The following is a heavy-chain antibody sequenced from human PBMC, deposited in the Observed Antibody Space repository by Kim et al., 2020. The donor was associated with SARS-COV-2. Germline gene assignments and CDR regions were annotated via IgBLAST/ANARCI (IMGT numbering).Heavy chain of an antibody. CDR1: GFTFSSYS. Sequence: GGSLRLSCAASGFTFSSYSMNWVRQAPGKGLEWVSSISSSSSYIYYADSVKGRFTISRDNAKNSLYLQMNSLRAEDTAVYYCARDLTRIAAAGGYYYHGMNVGGREPSVTVPS. CDR3: ARDLTRIAAAGGYYYHGMNV. J-gene: IGHJ6*02. CDR2: ISSSSSYI. D-gene: IGHD6-13*01. V-gene: IGHV3-21*01.